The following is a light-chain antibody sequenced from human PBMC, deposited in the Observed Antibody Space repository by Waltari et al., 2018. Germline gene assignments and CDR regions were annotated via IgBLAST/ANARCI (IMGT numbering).Light chain of an antibody. Sequence: DIQMTQSPSSLSASVGHRVTITCQASQDISNHLNWYQQKPGKAPKLLIYDASNLETGVPSRFSGSGSGTDFAFTISSLQPEDIATYYCQQYDNLPSITFGQGTRLEIK. CDR3: QQYDNLPSIT. CDR2: DAS. V-gene: IGKV1-33*01. CDR1: QDISNH. J-gene: IGKJ5*01.